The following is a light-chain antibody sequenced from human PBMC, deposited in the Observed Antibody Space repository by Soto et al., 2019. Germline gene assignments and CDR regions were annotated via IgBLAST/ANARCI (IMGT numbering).Light chain of an antibody. J-gene: IGLJ7*01. CDR1: SSDIGAYNF. V-gene: IGLV2-14*03. CDR2: DVN. Sequence: QSVLTQPASVSGSPGQSITISCTGTSSDIGAYNFVSWYQQHPGKAPKLMLYDVNIRPSGVSNRFSGSKSGNTASLTIPGLQAEDEADYYCTSWTTSTTMIFGGGTQLTVL. CDR3: TSWTTSTTMI.